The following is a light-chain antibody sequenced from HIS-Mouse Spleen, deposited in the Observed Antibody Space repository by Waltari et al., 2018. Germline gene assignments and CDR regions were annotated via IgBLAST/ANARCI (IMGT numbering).Light chain of an antibody. Sequence: QSVLTQQPSASGTPGQRVTISCSGSSSNIGSNYVSWYQQLPGPAPKLPIYRNNQRPSGVPDRFSGSKSGTSASLAISGLRSEDEADYYCAAWDDSLSGVVFGGGTKLTVL. J-gene: IGLJ2*01. V-gene: IGLV1-47*01. CDR3: AAWDDSLSGVV. CDR1: SSNIGSNY. CDR2: RNN.